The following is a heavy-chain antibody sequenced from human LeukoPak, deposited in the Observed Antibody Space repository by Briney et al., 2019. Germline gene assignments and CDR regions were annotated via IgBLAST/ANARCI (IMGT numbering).Heavy chain of an antibody. CDR3: AKDPMVRGVVFGMDV. V-gene: IGHV4-59*12. CDR1: GGSISSYY. Sequence: SETLSLTCTVSGGSISSYYWSWIRQPPGKGLEWIGYIYYSGSTNYNPSLKSRVTISVDTSKNQFSLKLSSVTAADTAVYYCAKDPMVRGVVFGMDVWGQGTTVTVSS. CDR2: IYYSGST. J-gene: IGHJ6*02. D-gene: IGHD3-10*01.